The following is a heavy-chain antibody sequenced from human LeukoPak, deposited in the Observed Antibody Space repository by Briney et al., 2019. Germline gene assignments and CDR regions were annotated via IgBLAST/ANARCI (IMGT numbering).Heavy chain of an antibody. CDR3: ARSKHYDDAFDI. J-gene: IGHJ3*02. D-gene: IGHD3-3*01. CDR2: INPNSGGT. V-gene: IGHV1-2*02. CDR1: GYTLTSYY. Sequence: ASVKVSCKASGYTLTSYYMHWVRQAPGQGLEWMGWINPNSGGTNYAQKFQGRVTMTRDTSISTAYMELSRLRSDDTAVYYCARSKHYDDAFDIWGQGTMVTVSS.